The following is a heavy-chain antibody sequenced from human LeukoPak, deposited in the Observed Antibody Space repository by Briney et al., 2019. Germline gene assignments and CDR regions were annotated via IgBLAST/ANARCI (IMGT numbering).Heavy chain of an antibody. J-gene: IGHJ4*02. V-gene: IGHV3-48*02. D-gene: IGHD3-22*01. CDR1: GFTFSSYS. CDR2: ISSSSTI. CDR3: ARVKRGNSGYPDY. Sequence: PGGSLRLSCAASGFTFSSYSMNWVRQAPGKGVEWVSYISSSSTIYYADSVKGRFTISRDNAKNSLYLQMNSLRDEDTAVYYCARVKRGNSGYPDYWGQGTLVTVSS.